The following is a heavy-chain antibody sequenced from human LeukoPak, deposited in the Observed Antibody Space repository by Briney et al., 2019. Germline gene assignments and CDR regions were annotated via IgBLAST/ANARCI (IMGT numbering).Heavy chain of an antibody. CDR2: ISSSSSYI. D-gene: IGHD3-22*01. CDR1: GFTFSSYG. Sequence: GRSLRLSCAASGFTFSSYGMHWVRQAPGKGLEWVSSISSSSSYIYYADSVKGRFTISRGNAKNSLYLQMNSLRAEDTAVYYCARDGLTYYYDSSGAIYYFDYWGQGTLVTVSS. V-gene: IGHV3-21*01. CDR3: ARDGLTYYYDSSGAIYYFDY. J-gene: IGHJ4*02.